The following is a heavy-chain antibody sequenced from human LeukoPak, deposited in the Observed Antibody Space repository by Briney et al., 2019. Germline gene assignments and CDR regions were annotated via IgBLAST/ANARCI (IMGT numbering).Heavy chain of an antibody. D-gene: IGHD2-15*01. CDR2: IYYGGSS. CDR3: ARTGGGSCRGGGCYVLYGLDV. CDR1: GGSISSGGYY. Sequence: SQTLSLTCTVSGGSISSGGYYWSWIRQHPGKGLEWLGYIYYGGSSYYNPSLTSGVSISVDTSRNQVSLRLSAVSAADTAVYYCARTGGGSCRGGGCYVLYGLDVWGQGTTVTVSS. J-gene: IGHJ6*02. V-gene: IGHV4-31*03.